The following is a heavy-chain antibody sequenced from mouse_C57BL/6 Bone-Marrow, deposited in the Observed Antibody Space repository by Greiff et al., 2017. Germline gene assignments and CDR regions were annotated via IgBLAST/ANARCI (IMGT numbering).Heavy chain of an antibody. V-gene: IGHV1-7*01. Sequence: VQLQQSGAELAKPGASVKLSCKASGYTFTSYWMHWVKQRPGQGLEWIGYINPSSGYTKYNQKFKDKATLTAEKSSSTASMQLSSLTYEDSAVYYCAREDYDYFDYWGQGTTLTVSS. J-gene: IGHJ2*01. D-gene: IGHD2-4*01. CDR3: AREDYDYFDY. CDR2: INPSSGYT. CDR1: GYTFTSYW.